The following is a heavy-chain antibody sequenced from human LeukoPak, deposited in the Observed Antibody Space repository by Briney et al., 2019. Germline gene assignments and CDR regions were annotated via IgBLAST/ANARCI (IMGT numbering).Heavy chain of an antibody. D-gene: IGHD3-10*01. Sequence: GGCLRLSCAASGFTFSSYGMHWVRQAPGKGLEWAAVIWHDGSNKYYADSVKGRFTISRDNSKNTLYLQMNSLRAEDTAVYYCASSYGSGRDYWGQGTLVTVSS. CDR1: GFTFSSYG. J-gene: IGHJ4*02. CDR3: ASSYGSGRDY. V-gene: IGHV3-33*01. CDR2: IWHDGSNK.